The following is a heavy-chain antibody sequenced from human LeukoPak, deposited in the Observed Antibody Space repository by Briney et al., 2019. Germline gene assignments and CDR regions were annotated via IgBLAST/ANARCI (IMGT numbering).Heavy chain of an antibody. D-gene: IGHD4-11*01. CDR2: ISWNSGSI. CDR1: GFTFDDYA. V-gene: IGHV3-9*01. J-gene: IGHJ4*02. Sequence: PGRSLRLSCAASGFTFDDYAMHWVRQAPGKGLEWVSGISWNSGSIGYADSVKGRFTISRDNSENSLYLQMNFLKTEDTAFYYCSKDLRTTITTSGFDSWGQGTLVTVSS. CDR3: SKDLRTTITTSGFDS.